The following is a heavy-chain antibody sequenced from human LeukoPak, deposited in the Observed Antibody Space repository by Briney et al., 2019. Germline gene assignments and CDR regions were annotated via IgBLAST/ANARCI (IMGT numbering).Heavy chain of an antibody. D-gene: IGHD3-10*01. CDR2: IIPIFGTA. J-gene: IGHJ4*02. CDR1: GGTFSSYA. CDR3: ARVPLGGFGELLPNDY. Sequence: SVKVSCKASGGTFSSYAISWVRQAPGQGLEWMGRIIPIFGTANYAQKFQGRVTITTDESTSTTYMELSSLRSEDTAVYYCARVPLGGFGELLPNDYWGQGTLVTVSS. V-gene: IGHV1-69*05.